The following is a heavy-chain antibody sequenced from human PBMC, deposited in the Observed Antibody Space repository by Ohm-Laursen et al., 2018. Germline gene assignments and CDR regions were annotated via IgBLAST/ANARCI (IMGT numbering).Heavy chain of an antibody. D-gene: IGHD5-18*01. CDR1: GFTFSDYY. V-gene: IGHV3-11*01. J-gene: IGHJ6*02. Sequence: SLRLSCTASGFTFSDYYMSWIRQAPGKGLEWVSYISSSGSTIYYADSVRGRFTISRDNSKNTLHLQMNSLRAEDTAVYYCAKPLRAMAPYYYGMDVWGQGTTVTVSS. CDR2: ISSSGSTI. CDR3: AKPLRAMAPYYYGMDV.